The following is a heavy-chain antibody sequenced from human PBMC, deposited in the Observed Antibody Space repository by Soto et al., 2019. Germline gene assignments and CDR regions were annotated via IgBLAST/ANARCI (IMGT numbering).Heavy chain of an antibody. CDR3: ARGGSLYWYFDL. V-gene: IGHV1-3*01. Sequence: QVQLVQSGAEVKKPGASVKVSCKASGYTFTSYAMHWVRQAPGQGLEWMGWINAGNGNTKYSQKFQGRVTITMDTTASTADMELSSLRSEDTAVYYCARGGSLYWYFDLWGRGTLVTVSS. J-gene: IGHJ2*01. CDR2: INAGNGNT. D-gene: IGHD1-26*01. CDR1: GYTFTSYA.